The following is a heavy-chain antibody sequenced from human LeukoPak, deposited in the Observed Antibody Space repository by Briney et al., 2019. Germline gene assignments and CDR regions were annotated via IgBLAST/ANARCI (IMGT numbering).Heavy chain of an antibody. J-gene: IGHJ4*02. CDR2: ISGSGGST. D-gene: IGHD2-2*01. Sequence: GGSLRLSCAASGFTFSSYAMSWVRQAPGKGLEWVSVISGSGGSTYYADSVKGRFTISRDNSKNTLYLQMNSLRAEDTAVYYCATPPQEYQLPIDYWGQGTLVTVSS. V-gene: IGHV3-23*01. CDR3: ATPPQEYQLPIDY. CDR1: GFTFSSYA.